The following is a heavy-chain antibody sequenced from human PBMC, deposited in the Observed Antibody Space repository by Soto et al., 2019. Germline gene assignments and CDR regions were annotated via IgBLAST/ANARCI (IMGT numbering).Heavy chain of an antibody. D-gene: IGHD5-18*01. Sequence: SGPTLVNPTQTLTLTCTFPGFSLSTSGMCVSWIRQPPGKALEWLALIDWDEDKYYSTTLKTRLTISKDTAKNQVVLTMTNMDPVDTATSYCARIRRGYSYGSSYYFYGMDVWGQGTTVTVSS. CDR3: ARIRRGYSYGSSYYFYGMDV. CDR2: IDWDEDK. CDR1: GFSLSTSGMC. V-gene: IGHV2-70*01. J-gene: IGHJ6*02.